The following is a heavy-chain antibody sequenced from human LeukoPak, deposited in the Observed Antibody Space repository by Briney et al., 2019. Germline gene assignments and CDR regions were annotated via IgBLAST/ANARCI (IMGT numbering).Heavy chain of an antibody. D-gene: IGHD6-13*01. J-gene: IGHJ3*02. CDR1: GYTFTGYY. CDR2: ISAYNGNT. Sequence: ASVKVSCKASGYTFTGYYMHWVRQAPGQGLEWMGWISAYNGNTNYAQKLQGRVTMTTDTSTSTAYMELRSLRSDDTAVYYCARCGSSWYWPDAFDIWGQGAMVTVSS. CDR3: ARCGSSWYWPDAFDI. V-gene: IGHV1-18*04.